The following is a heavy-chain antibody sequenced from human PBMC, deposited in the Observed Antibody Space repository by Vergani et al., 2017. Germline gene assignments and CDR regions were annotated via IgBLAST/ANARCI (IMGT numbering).Heavy chain of an antibody. CDR2: ISSSSSTI. D-gene: IGHD3-3*01. CDR1: GFTFNRYG. Sequence: VQLVQSGGGVVQPGGSLRLSCVASGFTFNRYGMQWVRQAPGKGLEWVSYISSSSSTIYYADSVKGRFTISRDNAKNSLYLQMNSLRAEDTAVYYCARDREYYDFWSGYYGSPYYFDYWGQGTLVTVSS. J-gene: IGHJ4*02. CDR3: ARDREYYDFWSGYYGSPYYFDY. V-gene: IGHV3-48*01.